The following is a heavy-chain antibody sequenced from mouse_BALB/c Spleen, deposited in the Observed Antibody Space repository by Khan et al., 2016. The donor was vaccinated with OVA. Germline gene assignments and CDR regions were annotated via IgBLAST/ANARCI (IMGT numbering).Heavy chain of an antibody. Sequence: EVQVVESGGGLVQPGGSRKLSCAASGFTFSSFGMHWVRQAPEKGLEWVAYISSGSSTIYYADTVKGRFTISRDNPKNTLFLHMLSLRSEDPAMYYGARGGRQTYAMDYWGQGTSVTVSS. CDR1: GFTFSSFG. CDR3: ARGGRQTYAMDY. V-gene: IGHV5-17*02. J-gene: IGHJ4*01. CDR2: ISSGSSTI. D-gene: IGHD1-2*01.